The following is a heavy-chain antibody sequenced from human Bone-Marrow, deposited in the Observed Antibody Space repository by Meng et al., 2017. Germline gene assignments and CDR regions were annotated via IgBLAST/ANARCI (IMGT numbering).Heavy chain of an antibody. Sequence: QVQLVQSGAEVKKPGASVKVSCKTSGYTFTGFYIHWVRQAPGQGLEWMGRINPNSGVTNYAQKFQGRVAMTRDTSISTAYMELSRLRSDDTAVYYCARGERISGSYYFYLDYWGQGTLVTVSS. V-gene: IGHV1-2*06. J-gene: IGHJ4*02. D-gene: IGHD1-26*01. CDR2: INPNSGVT. CDR3: ARGERISGSYYFYLDY. CDR1: GYTFTGFY.